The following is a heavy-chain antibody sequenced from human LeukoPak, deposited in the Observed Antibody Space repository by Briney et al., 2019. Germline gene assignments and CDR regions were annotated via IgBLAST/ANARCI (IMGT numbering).Heavy chain of an antibody. D-gene: IGHD2-2*02. CDR1: GGSFSGYY. J-gene: IGHJ6*03. V-gene: IGHV4-34*01. Sequence: PSETLSLTCAVFGGSFSGYYWGWIRQPPGRGLEWIGEINHSGFTNYNPSLKSRVTISVDTSKNQFSLKMRSVTAADTAVYYCASLGYCSSTSCYTGPNYYYYMDVWGRGTTVTVSS. CDR3: ASLGYCSSTSCYTGPNYYYYMDV. CDR2: INHSGFT.